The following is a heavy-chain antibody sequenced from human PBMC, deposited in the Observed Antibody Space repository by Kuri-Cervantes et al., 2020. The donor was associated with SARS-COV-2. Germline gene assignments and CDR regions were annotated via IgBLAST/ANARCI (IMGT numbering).Heavy chain of an antibody. CDR2: INPKSGGT. D-gene: IGHD4/OR15-4a*01. Sequence: ASVKVSCKASGYTFTGYYMHWVRQAPGQGLEWMGWINPKSGGTNYAQKFQGRVTMTRDTSISTAYMELSRLRSDDTAVYYCARVFSRLWGSGRYFDLWGRGTLVTVSS. CDR3: ARVFSRLWGSGRYFDL. J-gene: IGHJ2*01. V-gene: IGHV1-2*02. CDR1: GYTFTGYY.